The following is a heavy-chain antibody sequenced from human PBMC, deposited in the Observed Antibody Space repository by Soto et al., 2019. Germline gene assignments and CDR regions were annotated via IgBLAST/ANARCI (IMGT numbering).Heavy chain of an antibody. V-gene: IGHV4-4*02. CDR3: ARKPLAAAGTYYYYGMDV. CDR2: IYHSGST. D-gene: IGHD6-13*01. Sequence: SETLSLTCAVSGGSISSSNWWSWVRQPPGKGLEWIGEIYHSGSTNYDPSLKSRVTISVDKSKNQFSLKLSSVTAADTAVYYCARKPLAAAGTYYYYGMDVWGQGTTVTVSS. J-gene: IGHJ6*02. CDR1: GGSISSSNW.